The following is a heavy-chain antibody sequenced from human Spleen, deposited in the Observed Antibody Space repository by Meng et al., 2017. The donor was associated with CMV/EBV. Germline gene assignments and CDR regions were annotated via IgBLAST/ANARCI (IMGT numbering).Heavy chain of an antibody. CDR3: AKDEDSNFLAAALDH. J-gene: IGHJ4*02. Sequence: SGFTFSGYAMTWVRQAPGKGLEWVSVIYSGGTTYYADSVRGRFTISRDNSKDTVSLQMNSLTAEDTAVYYCAKDEDSNFLAAALDHWGQGTLVTVSS. CDR2: IYSGGTT. CDR1: GFTFSGYA. V-gene: IGHV3-23*03. D-gene: IGHD4-11*01.